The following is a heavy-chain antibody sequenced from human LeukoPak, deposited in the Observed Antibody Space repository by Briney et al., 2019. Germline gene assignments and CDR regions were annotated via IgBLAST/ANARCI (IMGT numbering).Heavy chain of an antibody. CDR1: GDTFSNYD. CDR2: IIPIFGTA. D-gene: IGHD3-3*01. CDR3: ARASDRAQNYDFWSGYFSRFDY. J-gene: IGHJ4*02. Sequence: ASVKVSCKASGDTFSNYDVTWVRQAPGQGLEWMGRIIPIFGTANYAQKFQGRVTITASESTSTAYMELSSLRSEDTALYYCARASDRAQNYDFWSGYFSRFDYWGQGTLVTVSS. V-gene: IGHV1-69*13.